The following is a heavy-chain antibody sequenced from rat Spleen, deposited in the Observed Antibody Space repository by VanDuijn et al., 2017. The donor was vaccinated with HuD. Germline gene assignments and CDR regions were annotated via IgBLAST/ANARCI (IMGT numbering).Heavy chain of an antibody. Sequence: EVQLVESDGGLVQPGRSLKLSCAASGFTLSDYYMAWVRQAPTKGLEWVATINYDGSSTYYRDSVKGRFTISRDNAKSTLYLQMDSLKSEDTATYYCARPDSSLYVMDAWGQGASVTVSS. CDR3: ARPDSSLYVMDA. J-gene: IGHJ4*01. CDR1: GFTLSDYY. V-gene: IGHV5-29*01. CDR2: INYDGSST. D-gene: IGHD1-2*01.